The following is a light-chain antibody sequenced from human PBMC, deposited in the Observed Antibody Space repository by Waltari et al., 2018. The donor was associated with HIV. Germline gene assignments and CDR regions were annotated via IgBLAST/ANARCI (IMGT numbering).Light chain of an antibody. V-gene: IGLV2-14*01. J-gene: IGLJ3*02. CDR3: SSYTSSSTRV. CDR2: DVS. CDR1: SSDVGGYNY. Sequence: QSALTQPASVSGSPGQSITISCTGTSSDVGGYNYVSWYQQYPGKAPRLMIYDVSNQPSGVSNRCSGSKSGNTASLTISGLQAEDEADYYCSSYTSSSTRVFGGGTKLTVL.